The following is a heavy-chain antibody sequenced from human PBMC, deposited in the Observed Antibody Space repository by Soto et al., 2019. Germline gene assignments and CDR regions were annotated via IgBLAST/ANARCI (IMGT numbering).Heavy chain of an antibody. J-gene: IGHJ5*02. V-gene: IGHV5-10-1*01. D-gene: IGHD3-10*01. CDR3: ARTGYGNWLDP. Sequence: GESLKNSCKASGYSFTDYWITWVRQMPGKGLEWMGRIDPRDSQSNYSPSFQGHVTISADKSSSTAYLQWNSLKASDTAMYYCARTGYGNWLDPWGQGTLVTVSS. CDR2: IDPRDSQS. CDR1: GYSFTDYW.